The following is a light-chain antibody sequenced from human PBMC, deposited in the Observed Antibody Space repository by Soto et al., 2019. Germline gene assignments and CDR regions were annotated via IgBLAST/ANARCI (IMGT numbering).Light chain of an antibody. J-gene: IGKJ1*01. CDR1: QSVSSGY. V-gene: IGKV3-20*01. CDR2: GAS. CDR3: QQYGSSPQT. Sequence: EIVLTQSPGTLSWSPGERATLSCRASQSVSSGYLAWYQQKPGQAPRLLIYGASSRATGIPDRFSGSGSGTDFTLTISGLEPEDCAVYFGQQYGSSPQTFGQGTKVEIK.